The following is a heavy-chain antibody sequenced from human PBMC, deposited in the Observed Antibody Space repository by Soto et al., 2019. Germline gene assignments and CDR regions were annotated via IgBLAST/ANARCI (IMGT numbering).Heavy chain of an antibody. CDR3: ARSTRRRGYSGYNRFDP. Sequence: QVQLVQSGAEVKKPGASVKVSCKASGYTFTSYDINWERQATGQGLEWMGWMNPNSGNTGYAQKFQGRVPMTRNTSISTAYMELSSLRSEDTAVYYCARSTRRRGYSGYNRFDPWGQGTLVTVSS. V-gene: IGHV1-8*01. J-gene: IGHJ5*02. CDR2: MNPNSGNT. CDR1: GYTFTSYD. D-gene: IGHD5-12*01.